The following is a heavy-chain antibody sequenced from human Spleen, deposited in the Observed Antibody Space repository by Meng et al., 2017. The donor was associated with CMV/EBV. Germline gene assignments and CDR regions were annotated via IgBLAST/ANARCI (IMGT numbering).Heavy chain of an antibody. CDR2: ISYDGSNK. CDR3: VRSGWTPTVTPGLYYFDY. CDR1: FTFSSYA. J-gene: IGHJ4*02. Sequence: FTFSSYAMHWVRQAPGKGLEWVAVISYDGSNKYYADSVKGRFTISRDNSKNTLYLQMNSLRTEDTAVYYCVRSGWTPTVTPGLYYFDYWGQGTLVTVSS. V-gene: IGHV3-30*04. D-gene: IGHD6-19*01.